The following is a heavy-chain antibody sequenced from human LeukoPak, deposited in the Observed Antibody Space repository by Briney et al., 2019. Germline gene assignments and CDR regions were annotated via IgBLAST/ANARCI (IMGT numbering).Heavy chain of an antibody. D-gene: IGHD2-15*01. CDR2: IYYSGST. J-gene: IGHJ5*02. CDR1: GGSISSYY. CDR3: ARLGWIDIVGFDP. Sequence: PSETLSLTCTVSGGSISSYYWSWIRQPPGKGLEWIGYIYYSGSTNYNPSLKSRVTISVDTSKNQFSLKLSSVTAADTAVYYCARLGWIDIVGFDPWGQGTLVTVSS. V-gene: IGHV4-59*01.